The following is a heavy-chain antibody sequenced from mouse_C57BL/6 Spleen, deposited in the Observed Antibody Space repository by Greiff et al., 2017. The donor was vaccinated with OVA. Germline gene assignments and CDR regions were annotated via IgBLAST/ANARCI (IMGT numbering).Heavy chain of an antibody. CDR3: TSMDY. CDR2: IRLKSDNYAT. J-gene: IGHJ4*01. V-gene: IGHV6-3*01. CDR1: GFTFSNYW. Sequence: DVKLVESGGGLVQPGGSMKLSCVASGFTFSNYWMNWVRQSPEKGLEWVAQIRLKSDNYATHYAESVKGRFTISRDDSKSSVYPQMNNLRAEDTGIYYCTSMDYWGQGTSVTVSS.